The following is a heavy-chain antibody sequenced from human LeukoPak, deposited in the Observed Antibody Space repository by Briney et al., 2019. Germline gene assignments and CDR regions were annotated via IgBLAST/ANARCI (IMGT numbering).Heavy chain of an antibody. CDR1: GFTFSSYA. Sequence: PGGSLRLSCAASGFTFSSYAMHWVRQAPGKGLEWVAVISYDGSNKYYADSVKGRFTISRDNSKNTLYLQMNSLRAEDTAVYYCAREGAFDIWGQGTMVTVSS. J-gene: IGHJ3*02. CDR3: AREGAFDI. CDR2: ISYDGSNK. V-gene: IGHV3-30-3*01.